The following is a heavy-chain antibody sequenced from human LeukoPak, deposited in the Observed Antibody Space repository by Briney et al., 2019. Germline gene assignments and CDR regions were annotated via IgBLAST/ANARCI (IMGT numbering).Heavy chain of an antibody. Sequence: GGSLRLSCAASGFTFSSYAMSWVRQAPGKGLVWVSRIISDGSTTNYADSVKGRFTISRDNAKNTLYLQMNSLRVEDTAMYYCARVYSSSFMFDYWGQGTLVTVSS. CDR1: GFTFSSYA. V-gene: IGHV3-74*01. CDR3: ARVYSSSFMFDY. D-gene: IGHD6-6*01. J-gene: IGHJ4*02. CDR2: IISDGSTT.